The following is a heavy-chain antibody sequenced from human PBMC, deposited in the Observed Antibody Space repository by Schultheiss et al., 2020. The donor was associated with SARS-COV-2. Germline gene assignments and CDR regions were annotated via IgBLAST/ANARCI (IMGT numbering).Heavy chain of an antibody. V-gene: IGHV3-23*01. D-gene: IGHD1-26*01. CDR2: ISGSGGST. CDR1: GFTFSSYA. Sequence: GGSLRLSCAASGFTFSSYAMSWVRQAPGKGLEWVSAISGSGGSTYYADSVKGRFTISRDNSKNTLYLQMNSLRAEDTAVYYCARRDRWEVTTGFDYWGQGTLVTVSS. J-gene: IGHJ4*02. CDR3: ARRDRWEVTTGFDY.